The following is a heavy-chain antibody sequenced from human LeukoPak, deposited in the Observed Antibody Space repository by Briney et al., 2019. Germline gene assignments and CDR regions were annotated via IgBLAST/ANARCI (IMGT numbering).Heavy chain of an antibody. J-gene: IGHJ5*02. CDR1: GYTLTGYY. CDR2: MNPNSGGT. D-gene: IGHD3-16*02. Sequence: ASVKVYCQAAGYTLTGYYMHWVRQAPGQGLEWMGWMNPNSGGTKYAQKFQGRVTMTRDTSISTAYMELSRLRSDDTAMYYCARDKLGLGELSLYDQWGQGTLVTVFS. V-gene: IGHV1-2*02. CDR3: ARDKLGLGELSLYDQ.